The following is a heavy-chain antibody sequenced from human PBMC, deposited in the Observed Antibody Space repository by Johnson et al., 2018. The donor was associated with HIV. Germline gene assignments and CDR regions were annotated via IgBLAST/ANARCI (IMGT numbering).Heavy chain of an antibody. CDR1: GFTFSDAW. CDR2: IKSKTDGETT. CDR3: THDSPSVLRFREVRRDAFDI. Sequence: VQLVESGGGLVKPGGSLRLSCAASGFTFSDAWLNWVRQTPGKGLEWVGRIKSKTDGETTDYAAPVKGRFTISRDDSKNTLFLQMNSLKTEDKAGYYLTHDSPSVLRFREVRRDAFDIWGQGTMVTVSS. V-gene: IGHV3-15*01. J-gene: IGHJ3*02. D-gene: IGHD3-10*01.